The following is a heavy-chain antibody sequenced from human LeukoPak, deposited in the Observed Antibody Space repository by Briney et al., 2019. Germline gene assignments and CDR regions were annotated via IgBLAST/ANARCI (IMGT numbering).Heavy chain of an antibody. CDR3: ARGGAHIVVVPAAPSDLYFDY. CDR1: GYTFTSYD. D-gene: IGHD2-2*01. V-gene: IGHV1-8*01. J-gene: IGHJ4*02. Sequence: ASVKVSCKASGYTFTSYDINWVRQATGQGLEWMGWMNPNSGNTGYAQKFQGRVTMTRNTSISTAYMELSSLRSEDTAVYYCARGGAHIVVVPAAPSDLYFDYWGQGTLVTVSS. CDR2: MNPNSGNT.